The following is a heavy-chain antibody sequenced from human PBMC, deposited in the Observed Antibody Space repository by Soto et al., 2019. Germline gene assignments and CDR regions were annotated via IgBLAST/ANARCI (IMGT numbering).Heavy chain of an antibody. CDR2: IYYSGST. CDR3: AREPGFSSGWSPYYFDY. Sequence: SETLSLTCTVSGGSISSYYWSWIRQPPGKGLEWIGYIYYSGSTNYNPSLKSRVTISVDTSKNQFSLKLSSVTAADTAVYYCAREPGFSSGWSPYYFDYWGQGTLVTVSS. D-gene: IGHD6-19*01. V-gene: IGHV4-59*01. CDR1: GGSISSYY. J-gene: IGHJ4*02.